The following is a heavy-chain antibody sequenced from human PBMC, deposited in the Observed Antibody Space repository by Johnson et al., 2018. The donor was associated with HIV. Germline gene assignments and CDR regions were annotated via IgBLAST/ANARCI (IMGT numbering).Heavy chain of an antibody. J-gene: IGHJ3*02. Sequence: VQLVESGGGLIQPEGSLRLSCAASGFTVSSNYMSWVRQAPGKGLEWVSVISSGGSTSYADSVTGRFTISIDNAKKSLFLQMNTLRVEDTALYYCARVSRLGDLELLSDTLDIWGQGTMVTVSS. CDR2: ISSGGST. CDR3: ARVSRLGDLELLSDTLDI. D-gene: IGHD3-10*01. CDR1: GFTVSSNY. V-gene: IGHV3-53*01.